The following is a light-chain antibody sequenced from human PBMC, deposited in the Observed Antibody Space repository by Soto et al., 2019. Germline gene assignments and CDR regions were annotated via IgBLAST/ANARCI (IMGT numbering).Light chain of an antibody. J-gene: IGLJ2*01. Sequence: QPVLTQPASVSGSPGQSITISCTGTSSDIGGYNYVSWYQHHPGKIPKLIIYEVTNRPSGVSNRFSGSKSGNSASLTISGLQAEDEADYYCSSYARSTTVVFGGGTKLTVL. CDR3: SSYARSTTVV. V-gene: IGLV2-14*01. CDR1: SSDIGGYNY. CDR2: EVT.